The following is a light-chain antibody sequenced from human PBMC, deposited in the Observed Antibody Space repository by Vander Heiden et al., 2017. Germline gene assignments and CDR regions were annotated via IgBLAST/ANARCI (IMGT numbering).Light chain of an antibody. J-gene: IGKJ2*01. CDR1: QSVSSN. CDR2: GSS. V-gene: IGKV3-15*01. CDR3: QQYNNWPLYT. Sequence: IVMTHSPATLSVSPVEGATLSCRASQSVSSNLAWYQQNPGKAPRLLIYGSSTRPTGIPARFSGSGSGTEFTLTISSLQSEDVAVYYCQQYNNWPLYTFGQGTKLEIK.